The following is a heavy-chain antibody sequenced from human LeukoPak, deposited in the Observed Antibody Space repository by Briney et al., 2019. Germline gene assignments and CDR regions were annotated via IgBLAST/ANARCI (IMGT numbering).Heavy chain of an antibody. CDR3: ARGGPYCSGGSCYGNNWFDP. J-gene: IGHJ5*02. V-gene: IGHV1-2*02. D-gene: IGHD2-15*01. CDR2: INPNSGGT. Sequence: ASVTVSCKASGYTFTGYYMHWVRQAPGQGLEWMGWINPNSGGTNYAQKFQGRVTMTRDTSISTAYTELSRLRSDDTAVYYCARGGPYCSGGSCYGNNWFDPWGQGTLVTVSS. CDR1: GYTFTGYY.